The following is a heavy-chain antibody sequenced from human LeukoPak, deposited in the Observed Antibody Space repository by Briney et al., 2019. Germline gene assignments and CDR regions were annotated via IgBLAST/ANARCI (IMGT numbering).Heavy chain of an antibody. CDR1: GGSFSGYY. Sequence: SETLSLTCAVYGGSFSGYYRSWIRQPPGKGLEWIGEINHSGSTNYNPSLKSRVTISVDTSKNQFSLKLSSVTAADTAVYYCARVNYSNRFYYYYGMDVWGQGTTVTVSS. J-gene: IGHJ6*02. CDR3: ARVNYSNRFYYYYGMDV. V-gene: IGHV4-34*01. CDR2: INHSGST. D-gene: IGHD4-11*01.